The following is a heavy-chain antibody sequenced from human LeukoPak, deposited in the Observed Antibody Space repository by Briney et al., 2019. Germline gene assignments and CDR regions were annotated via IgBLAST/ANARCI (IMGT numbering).Heavy chain of an antibody. V-gene: IGHV3-21*01. J-gene: IGHJ4*02. CDR2: ISSTSSNI. CDR3: ARSPITVRAPLDY. CDR1: GYTFSTYT. Sequence: GGSLRLSCAGSGYTFSTYTMNWVRQAPGKGLEWVSSISSTSSNIYYADSLKGRFTISRDNAKKSLYLQMNSLRVEDTAVYYCARSPITVRAPLDYWGQGTLVTVSS. D-gene: IGHD1-14*01.